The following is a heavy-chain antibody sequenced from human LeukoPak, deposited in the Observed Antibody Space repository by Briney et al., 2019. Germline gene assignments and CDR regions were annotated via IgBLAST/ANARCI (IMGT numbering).Heavy chain of an antibody. CDR3: ARHPVVGYYYDSSGYYYDYFDY. CDR2: IHYSGDT. V-gene: IGHV4-59*08. J-gene: IGHJ4*02. CDR1: RDSISSYY. Sequence: PSETLSLTCTVSRDSISSYYWNWIRQAPGKALEWIGHIHYSGDTAYNFALKSRVTISVDTSKNQFSLKLSSVTAADTAVYYCARHPVVGYYYDSSGYYYDYFDYWGQGTLVTVSS. D-gene: IGHD3-22*01.